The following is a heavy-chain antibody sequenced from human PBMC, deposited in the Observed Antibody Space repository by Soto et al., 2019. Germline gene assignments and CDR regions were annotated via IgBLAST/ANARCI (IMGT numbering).Heavy chain of an antibody. CDR2: FDPEDGET. CDR3: ATERGGFCSGGSCYSGWFDP. Sequence: GASVKVSCKVSGYTLTELSMHWVRQAPGEGLEWMGGFDPEDGETIYAQKFQGRVSMTEDTSTDTAYMELSSLRSEDTAVYYCATERGGFCSGGSCYSGWFDPWGQGTLVTV. D-gene: IGHD2-15*01. CDR1: GYTLTELS. V-gene: IGHV1-24*01. J-gene: IGHJ5*02.